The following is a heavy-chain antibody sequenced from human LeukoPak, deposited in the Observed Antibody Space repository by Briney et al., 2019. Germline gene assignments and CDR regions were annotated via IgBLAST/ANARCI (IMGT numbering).Heavy chain of an antibody. D-gene: IGHD5-12*01. V-gene: IGHV3-23*01. Sequence: GGSLRLSCAASGFTFSSYAMSWVRQAPGKGLEWVSAFSCGGGSTYYAHSGKGRFTISRDNSKNTVYLQMNSLRAEDTAVYYCAKELIEATIYGYWGQGTLVTVSS. J-gene: IGHJ4*02. CDR2: FSCGGGST. CDR3: AKELIEATIYGY. CDR1: GFTFSSYA.